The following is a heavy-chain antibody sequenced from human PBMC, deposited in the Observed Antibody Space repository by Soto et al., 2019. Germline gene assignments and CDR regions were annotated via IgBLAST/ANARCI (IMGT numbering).Heavy chain of an antibody. CDR1: GYTFTSYY. V-gene: IGHV1-46*01. Sequence: ASVKVSCKASGYTFTSYYMHWVRQAPGQGLEWMGIINPSGGSTSYAQKFQGRVTMTRDTSACTVYMELSSLRSEDTAVYYCARDGDYYYYGSSVYFLEYWGRGTLVTVSS. CDR3: ARDGDYYYYGSSVYFLEY. CDR2: INPSGGST. D-gene: IGHD3-22*01. J-gene: IGHJ4*02.